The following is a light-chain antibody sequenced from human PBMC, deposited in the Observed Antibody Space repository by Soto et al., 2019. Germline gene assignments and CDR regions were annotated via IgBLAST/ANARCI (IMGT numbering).Light chain of an antibody. Sequence: QSALTQPPSASGSPGQSVTISCTGTSSDVGGYNYVSWYQQHPGKAPKLMIYEVSKRPSGVPDRFSGSKSGNTASLTVSGLQAEDEADYYFSSYAGSKVVFGGGTKLTVL. V-gene: IGLV2-8*01. CDR1: SSDVGGYNY. J-gene: IGLJ2*01. CDR2: EVS. CDR3: SSYAGSKVV.